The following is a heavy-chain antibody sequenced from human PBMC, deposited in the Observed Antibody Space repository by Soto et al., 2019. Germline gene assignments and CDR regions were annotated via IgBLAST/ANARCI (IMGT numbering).Heavy chain of an antibody. V-gene: IGHV3-30*18. CDR1: GFAFIRDG. CDR3: AKENDYSNYNFDY. CDR2: ISYDGSNK. J-gene: IGHJ4*02. D-gene: IGHD4-4*01. Sequence: GGSLRLSCAASGFAFIRDGVLWVRQAPGKGLEWVAVISYDGSNKYYADSVKGRFTISRDNSKNTLYLQMNSLRAEDTAVYYCAKENDYSNYNFDYWGQGTLVTVSS.